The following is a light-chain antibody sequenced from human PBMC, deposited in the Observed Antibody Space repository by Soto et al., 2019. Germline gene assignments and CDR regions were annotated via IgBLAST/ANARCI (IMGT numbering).Light chain of an antibody. V-gene: IGLV2-14*01. CDR1: SSDVGSYNY. CDR3: SSYTSSSTV. J-gene: IGLJ1*01. Sequence: QSALTQPAPVSGSPGQSITISCTGTSSDVGSYNYVSWYQQHPGKAPKLMIYEVSTRPSGVSSRFSGFKSGNTASLTISGLQAEDEADYYCSSYTSSSTVFGTGTKLTVL. CDR2: EVS.